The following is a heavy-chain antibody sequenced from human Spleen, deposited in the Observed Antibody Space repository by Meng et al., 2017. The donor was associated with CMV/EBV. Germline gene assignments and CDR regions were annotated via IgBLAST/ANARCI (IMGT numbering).Heavy chain of an antibody. V-gene: IGHV3-30*04. J-gene: IGHJ5*02. CDR1: GFTFSSYA. CDR2: ISYDGSNK. D-gene: IGHD2-2*01. Sequence: GESLKISCAASGFTFSSYAMHWVRQAPGKGLEWVAVISYDGSNKYYADSVKGRFTISRDNSKNTLYLQMNSLRAEDTAVYYCAREDIVVVPAATWGFDPWGQGTLVTVSS. CDR3: AREDIVVVPAATWGFDP.